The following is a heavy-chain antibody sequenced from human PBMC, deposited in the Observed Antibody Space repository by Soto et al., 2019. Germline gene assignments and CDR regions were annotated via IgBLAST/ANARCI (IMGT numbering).Heavy chain of an antibody. CDR2: INSDGSST. CDR1: GFTFSSYW. Sequence: GRSLRLSCTASGFTFSSYWMHWVRQALGKGLVWVSRINSDGSSTSYADSVKGRFTISRDSAKNTLYLQMNSLRAEDTVVYYCAIRASYYDSSGYLDYWGQGTLVTVSS. D-gene: IGHD3-22*01. J-gene: IGHJ4*02. V-gene: IGHV3-74*01. CDR3: AIRASYYDSSGYLDY.